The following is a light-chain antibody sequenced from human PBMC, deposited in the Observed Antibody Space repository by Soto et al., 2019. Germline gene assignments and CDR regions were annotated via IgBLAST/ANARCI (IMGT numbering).Light chain of an antibody. CDR3: QQRNRWPPIT. Sequence: EIVLTQSPVTLSLSPGERATLSCRASQSVRTYLAWYQVKPGQAPRLLIYDASSRASGVPARFSGSGSGTDFSLTISSLGPEDFALYYCQQRNRWPPITFGQGTRLDIK. J-gene: IGKJ5*01. V-gene: IGKV3-11*01. CDR1: QSVRTY. CDR2: DAS.